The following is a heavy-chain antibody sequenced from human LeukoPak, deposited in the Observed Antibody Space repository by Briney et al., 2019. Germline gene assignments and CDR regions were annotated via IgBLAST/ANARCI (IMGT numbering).Heavy chain of an antibody. CDR3: ARGPSSKYFDY. CDR1: GGSISSYY. Sequence: SETLSLICTVSGGSISSYYWSWIRQPPGKGLEWIGYIYDSGSTNYNPSLKSRVTTSVDTSKNQFSLKLSSVTAADTAVYYCARGPSSKYFDYWGQGTLVTVSS. CDR2: IYDSGST. J-gene: IGHJ4*02. V-gene: IGHV4-59*01. D-gene: IGHD2-2*01.